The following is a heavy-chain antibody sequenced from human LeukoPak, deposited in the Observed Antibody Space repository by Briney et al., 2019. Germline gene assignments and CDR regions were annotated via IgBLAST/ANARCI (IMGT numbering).Heavy chain of an antibody. V-gene: IGHV1-46*01. CDR1: GYTFTSYY. D-gene: IGHD3-10*01. Sequence: ASVKVSCKASGYTFTSYYMHWVRQAPGQGLERMGIINPSGGSTSYAQKFQGRDTMTRDTSTSTVYMELSSLRSEDTAVYYCAGGARSTMVRGVIMPWGLDYWGQGTLVTVSS. CDR2: INPSGGST. J-gene: IGHJ4*02. CDR3: AGGARSTMVRGVIMPWGLDY.